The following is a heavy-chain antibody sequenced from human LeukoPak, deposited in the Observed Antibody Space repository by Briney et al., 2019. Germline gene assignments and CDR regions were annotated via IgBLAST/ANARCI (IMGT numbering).Heavy chain of an antibody. J-gene: IGHJ4*02. V-gene: IGHV3-53*01. CDR2: IYSGGST. CDR1: GFTVSSNY. Sequence: GGSLRLSCAASGFTVSSNYMSWVRQAPGKGLEWVSVIYSGGSTYYADSVKGRFTISRDNSKNTLYLQMNSLRAEDTAVYYCARPGENYYDSSGYYAFDYWGQGTLVTVSS. CDR3: ARPGENYYDSSGYYAFDY. D-gene: IGHD3-22*01.